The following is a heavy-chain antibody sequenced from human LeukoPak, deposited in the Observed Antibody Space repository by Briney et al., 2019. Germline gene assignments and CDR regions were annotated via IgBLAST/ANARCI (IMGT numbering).Heavy chain of an antibody. CDR1: GFTFSGSA. D-gene: IGHD3-22*01. CDR3: TRDYYDSGKDWFDP. CDR2: IRSKANSYAT. V-gene: IGHV3-73*01. J-gene: IGHJ5*02. Sequence: GGSLRLSCAASGFTFSGSAMHWVRQASEKGLEWVGRIRSKANSYATAYAASVKGRFTISRDDSKNTAYLQMNSLKSEDTAVYYCTRDYYDSGKDWFDPWGQGTLVTVSS.